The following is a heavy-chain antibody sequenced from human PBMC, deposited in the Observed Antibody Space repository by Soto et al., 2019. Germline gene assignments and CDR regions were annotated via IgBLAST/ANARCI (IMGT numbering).Heavy chain of an antibody. J-gene: IGHJ5*02. CDR2: ISYDGSNK. CDR3: AKDRSGSYSGGNWFDP. CDR1: GFTFSSYG. V-gene: IGHV3-30*18. Sequence: PGGSLRLSCAASGFTFSSYGMHWVRQAPGKGLEWVAVISYDGSNKYYADSVKGRFTISRDNSKNTLYLQMNSLRAEDTAVYYCAKDRSGSYSGGNWFDPWGQGTLVTVSS. D-gene: IGHD1-26*01.